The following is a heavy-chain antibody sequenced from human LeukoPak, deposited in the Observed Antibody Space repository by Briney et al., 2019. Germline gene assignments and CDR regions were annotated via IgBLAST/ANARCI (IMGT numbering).Heavy chain of an antibody. CDR3: AKDSTSSPDWFDP. Sequence: GGSLRLSCVASGFTFTTYAMIWVRQPPGKGLEWVSAVSDGGGSTYYADSVKGRFTISRDNSRNTLYLQMNSLRAEDTAVYYCAKDSTSSPDWFDPWGQVTLVTVSS. CDR2: VSDGGGST. D-gene: IGHD2-2*01. J-gene: IGHJ5*02. CDR1: GFTFTTYA. V-gene: IGHV3-23*01.